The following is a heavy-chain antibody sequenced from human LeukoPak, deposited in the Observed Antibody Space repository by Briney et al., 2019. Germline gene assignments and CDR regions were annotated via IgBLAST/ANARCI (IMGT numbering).Heavy chain of an antibody. D-gene: IGHD2-2*01. V-gene: IGHV3-21*01. CDR1: GFTFSTYT. Sequence: GRSLRLSCAASGFTFSTYTMNWVRQAPGKGLEWGSSISSSSSYIYYADSVEGRSTISRDNAKNSLYLQMNSLRAEDTAVYYCARDALAAGYRLEWYYFDYWGQGTLVTVSS. CDR3: ARDALAAGYRLEWYYFDY. J-gene: IGHJ4*02. CDR2: ISSSSSYI.